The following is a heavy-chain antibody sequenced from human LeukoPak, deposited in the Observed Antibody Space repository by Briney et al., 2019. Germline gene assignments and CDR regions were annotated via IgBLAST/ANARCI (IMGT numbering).Heavy chain of an antibody. CDR2: IYHSGST. CDR1: GGSISSSSW. CDR3: ARVKGYSYGHDY. J-gene: IGHJ4*02. Sequence: SGTLSLTCAVSGGSISSSSWWSWVRQPPGKGLEWIGEIYHSGSTNYNPSLKSRVTISVDKSKNQFSLKLSAVTAADTAVYYCARVKGYSYGHDYWGQGTLVTVSS. D-gene: IGHD5-18*01. V-gene: IGHV4-4*02.